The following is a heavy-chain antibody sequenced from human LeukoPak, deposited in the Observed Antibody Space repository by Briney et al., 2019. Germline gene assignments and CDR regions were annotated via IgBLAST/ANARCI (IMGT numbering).Heavy chain of an antibody. CDR3: AGSLDTMIWE. CDR1: GGSISSSSYY. Sequence: PSETLSLTCTVSGGSISSSSYYWGWIRQPPGKGLEWIGSIYYSGSTYYNPSLKSRVTISVDTSKNQFSLKLSSVTAADTAVYYCAGSLDTMIWEWGQGTLVTVSS. V-gene: IGHV4-39*07. CDR2: IYYSGST. J-gene: IGHJ4*02. D-gene: IGHD3-10*02.